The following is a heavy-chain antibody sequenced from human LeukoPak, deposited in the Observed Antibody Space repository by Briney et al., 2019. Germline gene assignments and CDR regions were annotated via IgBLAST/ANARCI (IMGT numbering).Heavy chain of an antibody. J-gene: IGHJ6*03. CDR2: INPNSGGT. Sequence: ASVKVSCKASGYTFTGYYMHWVRQAPGQGLEWMGRINPNSGGTNYAQKFQGRVTMTRDTSISTAYMGLSRLRSDDTAVYYCARWEGILAFDYYYYMDVWGKGTTVTVSS. CDR3: ARWEGILAFDYYYYMDV. CDR1: GYTFTGYY. D-gene: IGHD3-9*01. V-gene: IGHV1-2*06.